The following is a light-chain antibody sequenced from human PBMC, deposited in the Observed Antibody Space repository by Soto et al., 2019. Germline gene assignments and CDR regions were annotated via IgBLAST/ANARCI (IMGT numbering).Light chain of an antibody. V-gene: IGKV1-39*01. J-gene: IGKJ5*01. CDR3: QHSYSTLLIT. CDR2: GTS. Sequence: DIQMTQSPSFLSASVGDRVTISCRASQAINTYLNWYQQKPGKAPKLLIYGTSDLQNGVPSRFSGGGSGTDFTLTISSLQHEAFATYYCQHSYSTLLITCGPGTRLEV. CDR1: QAINTY.